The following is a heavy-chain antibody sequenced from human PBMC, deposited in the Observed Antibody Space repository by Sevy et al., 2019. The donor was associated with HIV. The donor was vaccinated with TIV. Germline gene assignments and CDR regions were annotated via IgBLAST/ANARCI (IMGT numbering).Heavy chain of an antibody. Sequence: SETLSLTCTVSGGSISSSSYYWGWIRQPPGKGLEWIGSIYYSGSTYYNPSLKSRVTISVDTSKNQFSLKLSSVTAPYTHPPSKGRGPFPQETPKNRFSLRLGSVTAADTAVYYCARRGGGVLWFGESSVGGWFDPWGQGTLVTVSS. D-gene: IGHD3-10*01. CDR2: IYYSGST. V-gene: IGHV4-39*01. J-gene: IGHJ5*02. CDR3: GRGPFPQETPKNRFSLRLGSVTAADTAVYYCARRGGGVLWFGESSVGGWFDP. CDR1: GGSISSSSYY.